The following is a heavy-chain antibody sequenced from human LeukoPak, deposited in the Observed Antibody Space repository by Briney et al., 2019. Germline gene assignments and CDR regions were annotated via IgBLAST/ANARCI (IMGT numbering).Heavy chain of an antibody. V-gene: IGHV3-33*03. D-gene: IGHD3-22*01. CDR2: VWSDGSDQ. Sequence: GRSLRLSCVASGFAFSGYGMHWVRQTPGKGLEWVAVVWSDGSDQRYADSVKGRFTISRDNAKNTLYLQMNSLRVEDTAVYFCAKRGVVIRVILVGFHKEAYYFDSWGQGALVTVSS. J-gene: IGHJ4*02. CDR1: GFAFSGYG. CDR3: AKRGVVIRVILVGFHKEAYYFDS.